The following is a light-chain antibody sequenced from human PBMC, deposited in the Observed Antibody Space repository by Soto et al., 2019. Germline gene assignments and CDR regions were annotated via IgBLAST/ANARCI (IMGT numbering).Light chain of an antibody. J-gene: IGLJ3*02. Sequence: QSALTQPASVSGSPGQSITIACTGTSSDIGGYNHVSWYQVHPGKAPRLVIYDVSIRPPAVSDRFSGSTSGNTASLTISGLQAEDEAVYYCSSYTATRTVVFGGGTQPTVL. V-gene: IGLV2-14*03. CDR1: SSDIGGYNH. CDR3: SSYTATRTVV. CDR2: DVS.